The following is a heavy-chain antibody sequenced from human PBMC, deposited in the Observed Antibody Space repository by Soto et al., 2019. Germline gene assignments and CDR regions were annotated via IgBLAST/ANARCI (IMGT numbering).Heavy chain of an antibody. Sequence: ASVKVSCKASGYTFTSYAMHWVRQAPGQRLEWMGWINAGNGNTKYSQKFQGRVTITRDTSASTAYMELSSLRSEDTAVYYCARGSCSSTSCYSFDYYYYYMDVWGKGTTVTVSS. CDR3: ARGSCSSTSCYSFDYYYYYMDV. CDR2: INAGNGNT. CDR1: GYTFTSYA. V-gene: IGHV1-3*01. D-gene: IGHD2-2*01. J-gene: IGHJ6*03.